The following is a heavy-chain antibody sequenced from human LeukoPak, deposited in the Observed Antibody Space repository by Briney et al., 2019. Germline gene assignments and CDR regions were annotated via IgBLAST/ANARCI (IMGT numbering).Heavy chain of an antibody. CDR3: AGLYDSSGPVPQH. CDR1: GFAFSSYA. CDR2: ISGSGGST. Sequence: GASLRLSCAASGFAFSSYAMSWVRQAPGKGLEWVSAISGSGGSTYYADSVKGRFTISRDNSKNTLYLQMNSLRAEDTAVYYCAGLYDSSGPVPQHWGQGTPVTVSS. J-gene: IGHJ1*01. D-gene: IGHD3-22*01. V-gene: IGHV3-23*01.